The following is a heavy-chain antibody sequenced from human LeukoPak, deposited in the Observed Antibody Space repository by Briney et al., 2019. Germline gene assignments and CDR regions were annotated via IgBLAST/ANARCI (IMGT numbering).Heavy chain of an antibody. CDR1: GGSFSGYY. Sequence: SETLSLTCAVYGGSFSGYYWSWIRQPPGKGLEWIGEINHSGSTNYNPSLKSRVTISVDTSKNQLSLKLSSVTAADTAVYYCARDRRITIFGVVIFDYWGQGTLVTVSS. CDR3: ARDRRITIFGVVIFDY. D-gene: IGHD3-3*01. J-gene: IGHJ4*02. V-gene: IGHV4-34*01. CDR2: INHSGST.